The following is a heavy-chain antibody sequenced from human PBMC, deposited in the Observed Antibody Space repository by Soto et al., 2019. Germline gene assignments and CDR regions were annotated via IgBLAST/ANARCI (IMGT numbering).Heavy chain of an antibody. CDR1: GFTFSSYA. J-gene: IGHJ5*02. V-gene: IGHV3-23*01. CDR2: IIGGGGVST. CDR3: AKDAISMVRGVNNWFDP. D-gene: IGHD3-10*01. Sequence: EVQLLESGGGLVQPGGSLTLSCAASGFTFSSYAMTWVRQAPGKGLEWVSGIIGGGGVSTYYADSVKGRFTISRDNSMNTLYLQMNRLRAEDTAVYYCAKDAISMVRGVNNWFDPWGQGTLVTVSS.